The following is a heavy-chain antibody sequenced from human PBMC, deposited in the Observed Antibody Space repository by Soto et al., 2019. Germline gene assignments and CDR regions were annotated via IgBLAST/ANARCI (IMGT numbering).Heavy chain of an antibody. V-gene: IGHV3-13*04. D-gene: IGHD3-16*02. CDR3: ARVTVRLGELSFPPRMDV. CDR1: GFTFSSYD. CDR2: IGTAGDT. Sequence: PGGSLRLSCAASGFTFSSYDMHWVRQPTEKGLEWVSAIGTAGDTYYPGSVKGRFTISRDNSKNTLYLQMGSLRAEDMAVYYCARVTVRLGELSFPPRMDVWGQGTTVTVSS. J-gene: IGHJ6*02.